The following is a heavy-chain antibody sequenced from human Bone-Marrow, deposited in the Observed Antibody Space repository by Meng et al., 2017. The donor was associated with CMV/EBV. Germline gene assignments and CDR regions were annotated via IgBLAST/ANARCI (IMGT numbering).Heavy chain of an antibody. CDR3: ARVVIHGREFDY. Sequence: GESLKISCAASGFTFSSYWMHWVRQAPGKGLVWVSRINSDGSSTSYADSVKGRFTISRDNAKNTLYLQMNSLRAEDTAVYYCARVVIHGREFDYWGQGTLVTVSS. D-gene: IGHD5-18*01. J-gene: IGHJ4*02. V-gene: IGHV3-74*01. CDR2: INSDGSST. CDR1: GFTFSSYW.